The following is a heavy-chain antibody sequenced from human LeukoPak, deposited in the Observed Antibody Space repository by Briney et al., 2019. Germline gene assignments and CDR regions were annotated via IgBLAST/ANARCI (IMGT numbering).Heavy chain of an antibody. CDR1: GYIFTSYG. J-gene: IGHJ3*02. CDR3: AREVPAYAFDI. V-gene: IGHV1-18*01. Sequence: ASVKVSCKTSGYIFTSYGISWMRQAPGQGLEWMGWISIYNGITNYVQKLQGRVTMTTDTSTSTVYMELSSLRSEDTAVYYCAREVPAYAFDIWGQGTMVTVSS. CDR2: ISIYNGIT.